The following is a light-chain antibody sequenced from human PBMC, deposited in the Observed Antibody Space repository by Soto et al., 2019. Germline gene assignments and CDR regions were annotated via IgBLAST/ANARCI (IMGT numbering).Light chain of an antibody. J-gene: IGKJ2*01. CDR2: ATS. CDR3: QQYLNWPPMYT. CDR1: QSVSRN. Sequence: EIVMTQSPATLSVSPGERVTLSCRASQSVSRNLAWYQQKTGQAPRLLIYATSTRAADIPGRFSCSGSGTEVTLTISSLQSEDFAVYYCQQYLNWPPMYTFGQGTKLEIK. V-gene: IGKV3-15*01.